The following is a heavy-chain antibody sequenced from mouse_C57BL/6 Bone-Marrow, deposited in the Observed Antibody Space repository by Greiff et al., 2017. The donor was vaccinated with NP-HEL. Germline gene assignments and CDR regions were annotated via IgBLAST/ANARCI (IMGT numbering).Heavy chain of an antibody. V-gene: IGHV1-64*01. D-gene: IGHD4-1*01. J-gene: IGHJ3*01. CDR1: GYTFTSYW. CDR3: ARGRLTGTAY. Sequence: VQLQQPGAELVKPGASVKLSCKASGYTFTSYWMHWVKQRPGQGLEWIGMIHPNSGSTNYNEKFKSKATRTLDKSSSTAYMQLSSLTSEDSAVYYCARGRLTGTAYWGQGTLVTVSA. CDR2: IHPNSGST.